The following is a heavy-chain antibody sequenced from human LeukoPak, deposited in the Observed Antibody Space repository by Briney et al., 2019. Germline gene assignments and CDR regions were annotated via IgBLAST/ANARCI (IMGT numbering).Heavy chain of an antibody. Sequence: SETLSLTCTVSGGSITSNSYYWGWIRQPPGNGLEWFGSIYYSGSTYYNPSLKSRVTISVDTSKNQVSLKLSSVTAADTAVYYCARGRRDGYMLLWEDYWGQGTLVTVSS. CDR1: GGSITSNSYY. CDR2: IYYSGST. CDR3: ARGRRDGYMLLWEDY. D-gene: IGHD5-24*01. V-gene: IGHV4-39*07. J-gene: IGHJ4*02.